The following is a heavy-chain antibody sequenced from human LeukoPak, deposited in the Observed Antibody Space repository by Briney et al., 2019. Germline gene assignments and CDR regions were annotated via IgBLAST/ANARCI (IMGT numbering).Heavy chain of an antibody. CDR3: TKDRANDVLGYFQY. D-gene: IGHD2-8*01. V-gene: IGHV3-23*01. Sequence: GGSQRLSCAASGFTFSNYAMTWVRQAPGKGLEWVSSTSGSSDSTYYADSVKGRFTIFRDNSKNTLYLQMNSLRAEDTAVYYCTKDRANDVLGYFQYWGQGTLVTVSS. CDR1: GFTFSNYA. CDR2: TSGSSDST. J-gene: IGHJ1*01.